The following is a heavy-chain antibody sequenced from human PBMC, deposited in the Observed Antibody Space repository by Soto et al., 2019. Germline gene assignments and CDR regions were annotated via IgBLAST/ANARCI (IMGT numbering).Heavy chain of an antibody. CDR3: AGDTYYGAYNFDS. J-gene: IGHJ4*02. Sequence: SQTLSLTCVISGDSVSSTSVAWNWIRQSPSRGLEWLGRTYYRSKWYNDYAVSVKSRITINPDTSKNQFSLHLNSVTPEDTAVYYCAGDTYYGAYNFDSWGQGTLVTVSS. V-gene: IGHV6-1*01. CDR1: GDSVSSTSVA. D-gene: IGHD4-17*01. CDR2: TYYRSKWYN.